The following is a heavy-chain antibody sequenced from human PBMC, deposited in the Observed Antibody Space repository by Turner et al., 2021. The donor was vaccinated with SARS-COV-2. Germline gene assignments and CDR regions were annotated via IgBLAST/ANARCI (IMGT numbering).Heavy chain of an antibody. J-gene: IGHJ4*02. CDR2: INPNSGGR. CDR1: GSTCTGYD. V-gene: IGHV1-2*02. Sequence: QVQLLQSGAEVKKPVAPVRVSCKASGSTCTGYDMHWVRQAPGKGLEWKGWINPNSGGRSYTQEFQGRITMSRETTSSTAEMELSRLRADDTAVYYCARGQIGWGWMDYWGQGTLVTVSS. CDR3: ARGQIGWGWMDY. D-gene: IGHD2-21*01.